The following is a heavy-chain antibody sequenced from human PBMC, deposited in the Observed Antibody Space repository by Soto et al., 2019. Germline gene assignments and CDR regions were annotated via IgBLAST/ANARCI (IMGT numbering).Heavy chain of an antibody. CDR3: ARGWEMPAATFDS. D-gene: IGHD2-2*01. CDR2: ISTFHGNT. CDR1: GYTFTSYG. J-gene: IGHJ4*02. V-gene: IGHV1-18*04. Sequence: ASVKVSCKASGYTFTSYGISWVRQAPGQGLEWMGWISTFHGNTNYAQKFQGSVTMTTDTSTSTAYMELRSLTSEDTAVYFCARGWEMPAATFDSWGQGTLVTVSS.